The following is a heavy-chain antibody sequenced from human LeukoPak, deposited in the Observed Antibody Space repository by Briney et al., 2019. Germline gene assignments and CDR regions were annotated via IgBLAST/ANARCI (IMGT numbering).Heavy chain of an antibody. CDR3: ARVRYDILTGYYDFDY. CDR1: GGSFSGYY. V-gene: IGHV4-34*01. D-gene: IGHD3-9*01. J-gene: IGHJ4*02. Sequence: SETLSLTCAVYGGSFSGYYWSWIRQPPGKGLEWIGGINHSGSTNYNPSLKSRVTISVDTSKNQFSLKLSSVTAADTAVYYCARVRYDILTGYYDFDYWGQGTLVTVSS. CDR2: INHSGST.